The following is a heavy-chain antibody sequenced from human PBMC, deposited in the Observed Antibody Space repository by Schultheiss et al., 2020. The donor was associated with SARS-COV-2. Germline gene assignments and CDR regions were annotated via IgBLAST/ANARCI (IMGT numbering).Heavy chain of an antibody. J-gene: IGHJ6*03. CDR1: GFTFSSYA. CDR2: ISGSGGTT. D-gene: IGHD4/OR15-4a*01. Sequence: GGSLRLSCAASGFTFSSYAMRWVRQAPGKGLEWVSFISGSGGTTYFADSVKGRFTISRDNAKNSLYLQMNSLRAEDTAVYYCARAGLETMVLSGNYYYYMDVWGKGTTVTVSS. CDR3: ARAGLETMVLSGNYYYYMDV. V-gene: IGHV3-23*01.